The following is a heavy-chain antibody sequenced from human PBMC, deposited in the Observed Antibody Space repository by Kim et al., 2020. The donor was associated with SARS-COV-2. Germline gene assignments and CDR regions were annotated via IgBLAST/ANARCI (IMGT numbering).Heavy chain of an antibody. Sequence: SETLSLTCAVYGGSFSGYYWSWIRQPPGKGLEWIGEINHSGSTNYNPSLKSPVTISVDTSKNQFSLKLSSVTAADTAVYYCARVAGYYYGSGSYYKRRDAFDIWGQGTMVTVSS. V-gene: IGHV4-34*01. CDR1: GGSFSGYY. J-gene: IGHJ3*02. D-gene: IGHD3-10*01. CDR2: INHSGST. CDR3: ARVAGYYYGSGSYYKRRDAFDI.